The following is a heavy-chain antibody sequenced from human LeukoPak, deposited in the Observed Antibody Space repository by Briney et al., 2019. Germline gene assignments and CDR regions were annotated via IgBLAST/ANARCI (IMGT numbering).Heavy chain of an antibody. J-gene: IGHJ4*02. CDR3: ARGGGDQYFDY. Sequence: GGSLRLSCAASGFTFSPYDMHWLRQAPGQGLEGVAFIRYDGSNKYYADSVKGRFTSSRDNSKNKLYLQMSSLRPEDTAVYYCARGGGDQYFDYWGQGTLVTVSS. CDR2: IRYDGSNK. V-gene: IGHV3-30*02. D-gene: IGHD3-10*01. CDR1: GFTFSPYD.